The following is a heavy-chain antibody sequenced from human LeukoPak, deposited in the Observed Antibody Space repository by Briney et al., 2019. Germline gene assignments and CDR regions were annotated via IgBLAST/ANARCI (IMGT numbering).Heavy chain of an antibody. J-gene: IGHJ4*02. V-gene: IGHV3-23*01. Sequence: GGSLRLSCAASGFTFSSYAMSWVRQAPGKGLEWVSAISGSGGSAYYADSVKGRFTISRDNSKNTLYLQMNSLRADDTAVYYCAKALDSSSSPFDYWGQGTLVTVSS. CDR1: GFTFSSYA. CDR3: AKALDSSSSPFDY. CDR2: ISGSGGSA. D-gene: IGHD6-13*01.